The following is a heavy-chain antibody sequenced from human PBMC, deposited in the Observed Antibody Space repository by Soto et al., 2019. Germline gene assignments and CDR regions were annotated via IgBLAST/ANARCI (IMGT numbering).Heavy chain of an antibody. Sequence: ASVKVSCKASGYTFTGYYMHWVRQAPGQGLEWMGWINPNSGGTNYARKFQGWVTMTRDTSISTAYMELSRLRSDDTAVYYCARSGRGSGWYDAFNWFDPWGQGTLVTVSS. CDR1: GYTFTGYY. J-gene: IGHJ5*02. D-gene: IGHD6-19*01. CDR3: ARSGRGSGWYDAFNWFDP. V-gene: IGHV1-2*04. CDR2: INPNSGGT.